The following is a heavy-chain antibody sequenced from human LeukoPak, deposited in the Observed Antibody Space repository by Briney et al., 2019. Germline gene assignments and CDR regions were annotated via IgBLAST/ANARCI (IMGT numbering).Heavy chain of an antibody. D-gene: IGHD3-22*01. CDR1: GGSISSGGYS. J-gene: IGHJ4*02. CDR3: ARISITMIVVVTPDLYYFDY. V-gene: IGHV4-30-2*03. CDR2: IYYSGST. Sequence: SQTLSLTCAVSGGSISSGGYSWSWIRQPPGKGLEWIGYIYYSGSTYYNPSLKSRVTISVDTSKNQFSLKLSSVTAADTAVYYCARISITMIVVVTPDLYYFDYWGQGTLVTVSS.